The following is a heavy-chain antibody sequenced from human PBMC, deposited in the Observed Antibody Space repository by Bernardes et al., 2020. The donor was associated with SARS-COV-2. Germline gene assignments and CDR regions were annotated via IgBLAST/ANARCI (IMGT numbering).Heavy chain of an antibody. V-gene: IGHV3-21*01. J-gene: IGHJ4*02. D-gene: IGHD3-10*01. Sequence: GGSLRLSCAASGFTFSSYSMNWVRQAPGKGLEWVSSISSSSSYIYYADSVKGRFTISRDNAKNSLYLQMNSLRAEDTAVYYCATPRRSDYYGSGGGYDCWGQGTLVTVSS. CDR1: GFTFSSYS. CDR2: ISSSSSYI. CDR3: ATPRRSDYYGSGGGYDC.